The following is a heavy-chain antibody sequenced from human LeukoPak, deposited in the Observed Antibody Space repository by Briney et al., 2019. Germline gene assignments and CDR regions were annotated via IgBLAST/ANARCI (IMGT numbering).Heavy chain of an antibody. J-gene: IGHJ4*02. D-gene: IGHD6-13*01. Sequence: ASVKVSFKASGGTFSSYAISWVRQAPGQGLEWMGGIIPIFGTANYAQKFQGRVTITADESTSTAYMELSSLRSEDTAVYYCAKRASSSWLGYYFDYWGQGTLVTVSS. CDR3: AKRASSSWLGYYFDY. V-gene: IGHV1-69*13. CDR1: GGTFSSYA. CDR2: IIPIFGTA.